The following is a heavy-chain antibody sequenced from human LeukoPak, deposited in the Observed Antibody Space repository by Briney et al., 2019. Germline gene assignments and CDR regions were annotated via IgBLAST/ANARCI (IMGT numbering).Heavy chain of an antibody. CDR3: AKPYSYGYGDFDY. V-gene: IGHV3-23*01. D-gene: IGHD5-18*01. CDR1: GFSFSNYG. CDR2: ISGSGGST. Sequence: GGSLRLSCAASGFSFSNYGMYWVRQAPGKGLEWVSAISGSGGSTYYADSVKGRFTISRDNSKNTLYLQMNSLRAEDTAVYYCAKPYSYGYGDFDYWGQGTLVTVSS. J-gene: IGHJ4*02.